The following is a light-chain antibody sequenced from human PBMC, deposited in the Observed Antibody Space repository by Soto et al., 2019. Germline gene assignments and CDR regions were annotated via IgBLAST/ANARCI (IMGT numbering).Light chain of an antibody. Sequence: QSALTQPASLSGSPGQSITISCTGTSSDIGAYDYVSWFQQHPGKAPKLMISEVNNRPSGVSNRFSGSKSSNTAYLTISGLQVEDEAEYFRFSFTTTSTHVFGTGTKVTVL. CDR3: FSFTTTSTHV. CDR2: EVN. CDR1: SSDIGAYDY. V-gene: IGLV2-14*01. J-gene: IGLJ1*01.